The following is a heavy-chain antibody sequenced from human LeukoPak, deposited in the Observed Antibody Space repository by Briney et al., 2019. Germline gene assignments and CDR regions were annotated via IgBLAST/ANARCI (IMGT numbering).Heavy chain of an antibody. CDR3: ARHYCSGGSCYLGLVY. Sequence: ASVKVSCKASGGTFSSYAISWVRQAPGQGLEWMGRIIPILGIANYAQKFQGRVTMTRNTSISTAYMELSSLRSEDTAVYYCARHYCSGGSCYLGLVYWGQGTLVTVSS. V-gene: IGHV1-69*04. CDR2: IIPILGIA. CDR1: GGTFSSYA. J-gene: IGHJ4*02. D-gene: IGHD2-15*01.